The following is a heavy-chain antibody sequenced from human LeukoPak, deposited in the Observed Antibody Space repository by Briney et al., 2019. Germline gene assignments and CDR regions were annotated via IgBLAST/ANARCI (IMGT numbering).Heavy chain of an antibody. V-gene: IGHV4-59*01. D-gene: IGHD1-26*01. CDR3: ARERSGSYQGGDYYYYMDV. CDR2: IYYSGST. J-gene: IGHJ6*03. Sequence: SETLSLTCTVSGGSLSSYYWSWIRQPPGKGLEWIGYIYYSGSTNYNPSLKSRVTISVDTSKNQFSLKLSSVTAADTAVYYCARERSGSYQGGDYYYYMDVWGKGTTVTISS. CDR1: GGSLSSYY.